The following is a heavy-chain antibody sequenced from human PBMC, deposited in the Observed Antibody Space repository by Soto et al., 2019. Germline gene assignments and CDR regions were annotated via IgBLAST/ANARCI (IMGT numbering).Heavy chain of an antibody. CDR3: ARDQSREVDVRGRSNYYGMDV. CDR2: INAGNGNT. D-gene: IGHD3-10*01. Sequence: ASVKVSCKASGYTFTSYAMHWVRQAPGQRLEWMGWINAGNGNTKYSQKFQGRVTITRDTSASTAYMELSSLRSEDTAVYYCARDQSREVDVRGRSNYYGMDVWGQGTTVTVSS. J-gene: IGHJ6*02. V-gene: IGHV1-3*01. CDR1: GYTFTSYA.